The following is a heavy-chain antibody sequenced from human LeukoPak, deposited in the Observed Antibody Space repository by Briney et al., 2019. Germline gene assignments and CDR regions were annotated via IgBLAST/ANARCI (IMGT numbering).Heavy chain of an antibody. D-gene: IGHD5-12*01. Sequence: GGSLRLSCAASGFTFSSYSMSWVRQAPGKGLEWVSVIYSGGSTYYADSVKGRFTISRDNSKNTLYLQMNSLRAEDTAVYYCASSSVATTLSPFDYWGQGTLVTVSS. V-gene: IGHV3-66*01. CDR1: GFTFSSYS. CDR2: IYSGGST. CDR3: ASSSVATTLSPFDY. J-gene: IGHJ4*02.